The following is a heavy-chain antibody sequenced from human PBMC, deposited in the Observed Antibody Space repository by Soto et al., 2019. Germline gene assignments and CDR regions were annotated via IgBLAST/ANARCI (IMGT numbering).Heavy chain of an antibody. J-gene: IGHJ5*02. Sequence: QVQLQVTGPGLVKPSQTLSLTCTVSGGSISSAGYCWGWFGRHSGKGLEWIGYIHYSGSTYYNPSLKSRITISVDTSKNQVSLKLSSVTAADTAVYYCARSSPVVTDPWGQGTLVTVSS. D-gene: IGHD2-21*02. CDR1: GGSISSAGYC. CDR2: IHYSGST. V-gene: IGHV4-31*03. CDR3: ARSSPVVTDP.